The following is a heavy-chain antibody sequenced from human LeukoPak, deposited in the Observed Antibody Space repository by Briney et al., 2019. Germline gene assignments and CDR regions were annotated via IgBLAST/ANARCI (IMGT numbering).Heavy chain of an antibody. CDR2: INHSGST. J-gene: IGHJ4*02. D-gene: IGHD3-22*01. V-gene: IGHV4-34*01. Sequence: SETLSLTCAVYGGSFSGYYWSWIRQPPGKGLEWIGEINHSGSTNYNPSLKSRVTISVDTSKNQFSLKLSSVTAADTAVYYCARLHLWGSSGYYFDYWGQGTLVTVSS. CDR3: ARLHLWGSSGYYFDY. CDR1: GGSFSGYY.